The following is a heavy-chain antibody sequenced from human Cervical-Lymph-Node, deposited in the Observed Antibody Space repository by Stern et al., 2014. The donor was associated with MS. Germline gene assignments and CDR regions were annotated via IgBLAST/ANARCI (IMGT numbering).Heavy chain of an antibody. CDR1: GFTFSTHA. D-gene: IGHD2-15*01. CDR2: ISYDGTNM. CDR3: ARPGYSNSWYGDFDY. J-gene: IGHJ4*02. V-gene: IGHV3-30-3*01. Sequence: QDQLVQSGGGVVQPGRSLRLSCAASGFTFSTHAMHWVRQAPGKGLEWVAVISYDGTNMYFADSVKGRFSISRDNSKNTLYLQMNSLRAEDTAVYYCARPGYSNSWYGDFDYWGQGTLVTVSS.